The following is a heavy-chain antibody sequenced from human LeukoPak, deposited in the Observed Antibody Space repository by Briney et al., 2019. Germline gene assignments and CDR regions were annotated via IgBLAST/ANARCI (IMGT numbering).Heavy chain of an antibody. CDR3: ASTYYCSRTCCYGPRQPFDY. CDR2: ISAYNGNT. J-gene: IGHJ4*02. CDR1: GYTFTSYG. V-gene: IGHV1-18*01. Sequence: GASVKVSCKASGYTFTSYGISWVRQAPGQGLEWMGWISAYNGNTNYAQKLQGRVTMTTDTSTSTAYMELRSLRSDDTAVYYCASTYYCSRTCCYGPRQPFDYWGQGTLVTVSS. D-gene: IGHD2-2*01.